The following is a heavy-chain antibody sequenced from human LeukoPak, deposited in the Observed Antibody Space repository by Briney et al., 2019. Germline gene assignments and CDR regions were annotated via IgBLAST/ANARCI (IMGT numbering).Heavy chain of an antibody. Sequence: ASVKVSCKASGYTFTSYAVSWVRQAPGQGLEWMGWISAYNGVTNYAQKFQGRVTMTTDTSTTTGYMELSSLRSEDTAVYYCARDGRITMVRGERLDYWGQGTLVTVSS. CDR3: ARDGRITMVRGERLDY. CDR1: GYTFTSYA. CDR2: ISAYNGVT. D-gene: IGHD3-10*01. J-gene: IGHJ4*02. V-gene: IGHV1-18*01.